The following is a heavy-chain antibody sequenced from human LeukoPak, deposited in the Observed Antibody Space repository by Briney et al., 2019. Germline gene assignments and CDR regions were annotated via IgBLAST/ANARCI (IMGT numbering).Heavy chain of an antibody. CDR1: GYTFTSYG. CDR2: ISAYNGNT. J-gene: IGHJ4*02. V-gene: IGHV1-18*01. Sequence: ASVKVSCKASGYTFTSYGISWVRQAPGQGLEWMGWISAYNGNTSYAQKLQGRVTMTTDTSTSTAYMEPRSLRSDDTAVYYCARLTAGVVVAAHHVVEAKLYHYFDYWGQGTLVTVSS. CDR3: ARLTAGVVVAAHHVVEAKLYHYFDY. D-gene: IGHD2-15*01.